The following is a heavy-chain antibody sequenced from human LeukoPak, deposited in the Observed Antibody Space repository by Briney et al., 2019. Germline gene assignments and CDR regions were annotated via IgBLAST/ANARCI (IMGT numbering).Heavy chain of an antibody. J-gene: IGHJ5*02. CDR3: ARQRGYHYDSATDRFSDL. V-gene: IGHV4-39*01. CDR1: GGSISSSSYY. Sequence: SETLSLTCTVSGGSISSSSYYWGWIRQPPGKGLEWIGSVYYSGITYYNPSLKSRVTISVDTSKNQFSLRQSSVTAADTAVYYCARQRGYHYDSATDRFSDLWGQGTRVTVSS. CDR2: VYYSGIT. D-gene: IGHD3-22*01.